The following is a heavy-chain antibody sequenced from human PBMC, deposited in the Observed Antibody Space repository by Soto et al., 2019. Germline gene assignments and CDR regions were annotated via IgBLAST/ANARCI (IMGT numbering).Heavy chain of an antibody. J-gene: IGHJ4*02. CDR2: ISSSGSTI. D-gene: IGHD1-26*01. CDR3: ARGKAPGRYSGTSSG. V-gene: IGHV3-48*03. Sequence: EVQLVESGGGLVQPGGSLRLSCAASGFTFSSYEMNWVRQAPGKGLEWVSYISSSGSTIYYADSVKGRFTISRDNAKNSLYLQMNSLRAEDTAVYYCARGKAPGRYSGTSSGWGQGTLVTVSS. CDR1: GFTFSSYE.